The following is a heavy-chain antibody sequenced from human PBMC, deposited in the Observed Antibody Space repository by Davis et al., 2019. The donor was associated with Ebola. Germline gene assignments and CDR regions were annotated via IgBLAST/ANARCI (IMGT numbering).Heavy chain of an antibody. D-gene: IGHD6-6*01. V-gene: IGHV3-7*01. CDR2: IKQDGSEK. CDR1: GFTFSSYW. J-gene: IGHJ6*04. Sequence: PGGSLRLSCAASGFTFSSYWMSWVRQAPGKGLEWVANIKQDGSEKYYVDSVKGRFTISRDNAKNSLYLQMNSLRAEDTAEYYCARVRYGSSRGGGYYYGMDVWGKGTTVTVSS. CDR3: ARVRYGSSRGGGYYYGMDV.